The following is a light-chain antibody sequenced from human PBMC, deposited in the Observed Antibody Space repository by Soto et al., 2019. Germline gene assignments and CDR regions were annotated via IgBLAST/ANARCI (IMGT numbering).Light chain of an antibody. V-gene: IGKV3-11*01. Sequence: EIVMTQSPATLSLSPGERATLSCRASQSVSSYLAWYQQKPGQAPRLLIYGASTRATGIPARFSGSGSGTDFTLTISSLEPDDFAVYYCQQSNNWPPTFGRGTKVEIK. CDR1: QSVSSY. CDR2: GAS. J-gene: IGKJ4*01. CDR3: QQSNNWPPT.